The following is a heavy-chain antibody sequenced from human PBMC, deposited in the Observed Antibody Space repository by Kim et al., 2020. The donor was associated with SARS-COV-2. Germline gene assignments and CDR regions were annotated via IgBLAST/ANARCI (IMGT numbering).Heavy chain of an antibody. Sequence: VKARFTSSRVNSKNTVYLEMNSLRAEDTAVYYCARDRDGYSYGSSGMDVWGQGTTVTVSS. J-gene: IGHJ6*02. D-gene: IGHD5-18*01. CDR3: ARDRDGYSYGSSGMDV. V-gene: IGHV3-30*07.